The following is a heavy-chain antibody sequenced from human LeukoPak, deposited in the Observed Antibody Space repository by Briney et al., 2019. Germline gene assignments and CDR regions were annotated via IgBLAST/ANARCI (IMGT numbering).Heavy chain of an antibody. D-gene: IGHD1-26*01. CDR2: ISVSGHSA. V-gene: IGHV3-23*01. CDR1: GFTFSNYA. Sequence: GGSLRLSCGAFGFTFSNYAMSWVRQAPGKGLEWVSAISVSGHSAFYLDSVKGRFTMSRDNSKNTLYLQMSSLRAEDTAVYYCAKEGIVTSHFGYYFDFWGQGTLVTVPS. CDR3: AKEGIVTSHFGYYFDF. J-gene: IGHJ4*02.